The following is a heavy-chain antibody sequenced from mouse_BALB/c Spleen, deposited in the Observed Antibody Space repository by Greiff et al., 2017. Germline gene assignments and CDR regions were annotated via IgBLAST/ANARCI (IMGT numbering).Heavy chain of an antibody. V-gene: IGHV5-6-5*01. Sequence: EVKLMESGGGLVQPGGSRKLSCAASGFTFSSYAMSWVRQTPEKRLEWVASISSGGSTYYPDSVKGRFTISRDNARNILYLQMSSLRSEDTAMYYCARGRGGNYYFDYWGQGTTLTVSS. CDR1: GFTFSSYA. CDR3: ARGRGGNYYFDY. CDR2: ISSGGST. J-gene: IGHJ2*01. D-gene: IGHD2-1*01.